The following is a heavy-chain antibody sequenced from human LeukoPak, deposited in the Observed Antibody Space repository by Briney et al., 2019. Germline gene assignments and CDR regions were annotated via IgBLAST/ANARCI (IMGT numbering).Heavy chain of an antibody. J-gene: IGHJ4*02. Sequence: SETLSLTCTVSGGSISSSSYYWGWIRQPPGKGLEWIGTIYYSGSTYYNPSLKSRVTISVDTSKNQFSLKLSSVTAADTAVYYCARDGYAPHWGQGTLVTVSS. D-gene: IGHD5-12*01. V-gene: IGHV4-39*07. CDR3: ARDGYAPH. CDR2: IYYSGST. CDR1: GGSISSSSYY.